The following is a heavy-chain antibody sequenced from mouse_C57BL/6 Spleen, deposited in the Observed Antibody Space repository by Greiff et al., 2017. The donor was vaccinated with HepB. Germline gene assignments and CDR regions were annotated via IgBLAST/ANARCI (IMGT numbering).Heavy chain of an antibody. Sequence: EVKLMESGGDLVKPGGSLKLSCAASGFTFSSYGMSWVRQTPDKRLEWVATISSGGSYTYYPDSVKGRFTISRDNAKNTLYLQMSSLKSEDTAMYYCARHPTVVATRYFDVWGTGTTVTVSS. CDR1: GFTFSSYG. V-gene: IGHV5-6*01. CDR2: ISSGGSYT. D-gene: IGHD1-1*01. J-gene: IGHJ1*03. CDR3: ARHPTVVATRYFDV.